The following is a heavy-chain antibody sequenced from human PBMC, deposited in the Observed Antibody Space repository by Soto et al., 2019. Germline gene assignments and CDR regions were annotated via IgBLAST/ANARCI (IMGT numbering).Heavy chain of an antibody. J-gene: IGHJ5*02. V-gene: IGHV4-59*01. D-gene: IGHD3-16*02. Sequence: SETLSLTCTVSGGSISSYYWSWIRQPPGKGLEWIGYIYYSGSTNYNPSLKSRVTISVATSKNQFSLKLSSVTAADTAVYYCARVSVWGSYRNNWFDPWGQGTLVTVSS. CDR2: IYYSGST. CDR1: GGSISSYY. CDR3: ARVSVWGSYRNNWFDP.